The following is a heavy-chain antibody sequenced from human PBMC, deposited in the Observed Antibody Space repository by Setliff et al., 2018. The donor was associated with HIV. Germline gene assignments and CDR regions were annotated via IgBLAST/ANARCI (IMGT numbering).Heavy chain of an antibody. J-gene: IGHJ4*01. CDR2: IYHSGST. V-gene: IGHV4-4*02. Sequence: SETLSLTCAVSGGSISSTNWWNWVRQPPGKGLEWIGEIYHSGSTYYNPSMQSRVSISIDRSKNQFSLNLTSVTAADTAVYYCARGRDNLLTGYYVSFDAWGHGNLVTVSS. CDR1: GGSISSTNW. D-gene: IGHD3-9*01. CDR3: ARGRDNLLTGYYVSFDA.